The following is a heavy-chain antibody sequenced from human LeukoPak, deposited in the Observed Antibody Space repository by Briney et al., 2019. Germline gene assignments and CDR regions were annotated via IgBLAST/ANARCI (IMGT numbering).Heavy chain of an antibody. Sequence: GGSLRLSCAASGFTFSSFSMNWVRQAPGKGLEWVSSISPSGSLISYADSVKGRFTISRGNTNNPVYLQMSSLRVEDTGVYYCASTPLKIQPAAWGQGTLVAGSS. CDR3: ASTPLKIQPAA. CDR1: GFTFSSFS. V-gene: IGHV3-21*01. D-gene: IGHD5-18*01. CDR2: ISPSGSLI. J-gene: IGHJ4*02.